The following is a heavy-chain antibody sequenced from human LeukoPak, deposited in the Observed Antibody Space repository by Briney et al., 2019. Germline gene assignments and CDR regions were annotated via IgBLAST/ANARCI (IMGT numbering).Heavy chain of an antibody. CDR2: IYTEGTT. J-gene: IGHJ4*02. D-gene: IGHD3-16*01. CDR3: ASEGD. Sequence: GGSLRLSCAVSGFTVSSNYFSWVRQAPGKGLEWVSVIYTEGTTYYADSVKGRFTISRDNSKNTVYLQMNSLRVEDTAVYYCASEGDWGQGTLVTVAS. V-gene: IGHV3-66*02. CDR1: GFTVSSNY.